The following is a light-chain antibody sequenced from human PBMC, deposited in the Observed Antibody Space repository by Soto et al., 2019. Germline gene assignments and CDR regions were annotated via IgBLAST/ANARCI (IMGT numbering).Light chain of an antibody. CDR3: QRYNTYPYT. V-gene: IGKV1-5*03. CDR2: TAS. Sequence: DIQMTQSPSTLSASVGDRVTITCRASQSISSWLAWYQQKPGEAPKLLIYTASSLQSGVPSRFSGSGSGTEFTLTIRSLQPDDFATYYCQRYNTYPYTFGQGTKLEIK. CDR1: QSISSW. J-gene: IGKJ2*01.